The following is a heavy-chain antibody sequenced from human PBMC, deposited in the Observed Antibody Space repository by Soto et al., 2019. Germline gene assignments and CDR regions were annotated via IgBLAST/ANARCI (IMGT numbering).Heavy chain of an antibody. CDR1: GFTFSSYP. Sequence: GGSLRLSCAASGFTFSSYPMHWVRQAPGKGLEYVSAISSNGGSTYYADSVKGRFTISRDNSKNTLYLQMGSLRAEDMAVYYCARVGKGRAPSDHWGQGTLVTVSS. J-gene: IGHJ4*02. V-gene: IGHV3-64*02. CDR2: ISSNGGST. CDR3: ARVGKGRAPSDH.